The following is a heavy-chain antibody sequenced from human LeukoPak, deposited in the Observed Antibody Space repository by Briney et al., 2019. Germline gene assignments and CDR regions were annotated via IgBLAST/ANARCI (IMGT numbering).Heavy chain of an antibody. CDR1: GFTFSSYA. CDR2: ISGSVGST. J-gene: IGHJ4*02. D-gene: IGHD3-10*01. V-gene: IGHV3-23*01. CDR3: AKDSGWD. Sequence: GRSLRLSCAASGFTFSSYAMSWVRQAPGKGQEWVSRISGSVGSTYYADSVKGRFTISRDNSKDTLYLQMNSLRVEDTAVYYCAKDSGWDWGQGTLVTVSS.